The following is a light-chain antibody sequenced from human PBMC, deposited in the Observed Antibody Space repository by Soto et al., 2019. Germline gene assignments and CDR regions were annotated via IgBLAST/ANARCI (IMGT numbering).Light chain of an antibody. CDR2: GAS. CDR1: QSVSSN. Sequence: EIVMTQSPATLSVSPGERATLSCRASQSVSSNLAWYQQKPGQAPRLLIYGASTRVTGIPARFSGSGAGTNVTLTNSSLQSEDFAVYYCQQYNNWPPWTFGQGTKVEIK. CDR3: QQYNNWPPWT. V-gene: IGKV3-15*01. J-gene: IGKJ1*01.